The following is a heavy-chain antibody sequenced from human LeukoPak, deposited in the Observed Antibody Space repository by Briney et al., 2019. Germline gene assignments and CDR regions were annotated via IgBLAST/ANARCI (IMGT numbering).Heavy chain of an antibody. V-gene: IGHV3-21*01. D-gene: IGHD3-3*01. CDR2: ISSSSSYI. CDR1: GFTFSSYS. J-gene: IGHJ4*02. Sequence: GGSLRLSCAASGFTFSSYSMNWVRQAPGKGLEWVSSISSSSSYIYYADSVKGRFTISRDNAKNSLYLQMNSLRAEDTAVYYCAGGVMTIFGVVEQDYWGQGTLVTVSS. CDR3: AGGVMTIFGVVEQDY.